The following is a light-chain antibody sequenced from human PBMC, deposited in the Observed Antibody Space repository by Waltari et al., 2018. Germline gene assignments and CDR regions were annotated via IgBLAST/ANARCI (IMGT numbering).Light chain of an antibody. V-gene: IGLV2-14*03. CDR1: SSDIGFYTF. J-gene: IGLJ1*01. Sequence: QSALTQPASVSAALGQSITISSVGTSSDIGFYTFFSWYQQYPGNAPKHIFNAVTGRPAVVSNRFSGSKSGNTASLTISGLRPEDEADYYCSSFTTARTYIFASGTRVTVL. CDR2: AVT. CDR3: SSFTTARTYI.